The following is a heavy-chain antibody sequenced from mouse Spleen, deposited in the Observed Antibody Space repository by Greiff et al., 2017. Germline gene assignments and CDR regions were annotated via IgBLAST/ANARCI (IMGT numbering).Heavy chain of an antibody. D-gene: IGHD1-1*01. CDR2: ISYSGST. V-gene: IGHV3-2*02. Sequence: EVKLVESGPGLVKPSQSLSLTCTVTGYSITSDYAWNWIRQFPGNKLEWMGYISYSGSTSYNPSLKSRISITRDTSKNQFFLQLNSVTTEDTATYYCARNEVRLLRSYAMDYWGQGTSVTVSS. CDR1: GYSITSDYA. CDR3: ARNEVRLLRSYAMDY. J-gene: IGHJ4*01.